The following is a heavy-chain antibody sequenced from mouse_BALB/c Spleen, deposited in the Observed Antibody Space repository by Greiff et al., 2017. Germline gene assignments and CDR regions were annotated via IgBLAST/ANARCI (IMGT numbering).Heavy chain of an antibody. CDR3: AVPITTVVAKAY. CDR2: IDPANGNT. V-gene: IGHV14-3*02. Sequence: EVKVEESGAELVKPGASVKLSCTASGFNIKDTYMHWVKQRPEQGLEWIGRIDPANGNTKYDPKFQGKATITADTSSNTAYLQLSSLTSEDTAVYYCAVPITTVVAKAYWGQGTLVTVSA. D-gene: IGHD1-1*01. CDR1: GFNIKDTY. J-gene: IGHJ3*01.